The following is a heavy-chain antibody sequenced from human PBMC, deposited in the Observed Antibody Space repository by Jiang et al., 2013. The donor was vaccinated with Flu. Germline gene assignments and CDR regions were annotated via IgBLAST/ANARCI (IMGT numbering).Heavy chain of an antibody. V-gene: IGHV1-3*01. CDR1: GYTFTSYA. D-gene: IGHD3-3*01. J-gene: IGHJ4*02. CDR2: INAGNGNT. CDR3: ARDGVTIFGVVLDY. Sequence: GAEVKKPGASVKVSCKASGYTFTSYAMHWVRQAPGQRLEWMGWINAGNGNTKYSQKFQGRVTITRDTSASTAYMELSSLRSEDTAVYYCARDGVTIFGVVLDYWGQGTLVTVSS.